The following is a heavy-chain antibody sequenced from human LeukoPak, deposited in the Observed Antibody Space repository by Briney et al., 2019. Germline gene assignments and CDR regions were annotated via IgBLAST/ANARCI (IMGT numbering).Heavy chain of an antibody. J-gene: IGHJ4*02. D-gene: IGHD6-13*01. CDR3: ARYSAAPHSFDY. Sequence: PSETLSLTCTVSGGSISSYYWSWIRQPPGKGLEWIGYIYYRGSTNYNPSLKSRVTISVDTSKNQFSLKLSSVTAADTAVYYCARYSAAPHSFDYWGQGTLVTVSS. CDR2: IYYRGST. V-gene: IGHV4-59*01. CDR1: GGSISSYY.